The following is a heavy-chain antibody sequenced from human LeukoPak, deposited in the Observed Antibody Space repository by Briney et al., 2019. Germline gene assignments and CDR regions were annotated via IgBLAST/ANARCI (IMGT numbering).Heavy chain of an antibody. V-gene: IGHV4-59*08. CDR2: IYYTGAT. D-gene: IGHD6-19*01. Sequence: SETLSLTCTVSGGSIASNYWTWIRQPPGKGLEYIGYIYYTGATNYNPSLKSRVTISVDTSKNQFSLRLSSVTAADTAVYFCAKYRNSGWVIDYWGQGTLVTVSS. J-gene: IGHJ4*02. CDR1: GGSIASNY. CDR3: AKYRNSGWVIDY.